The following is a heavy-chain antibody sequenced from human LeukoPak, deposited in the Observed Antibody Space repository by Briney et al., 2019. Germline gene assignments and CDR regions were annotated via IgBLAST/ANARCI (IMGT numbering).Heavy chain of an antibody. CDR2: IYNDGNT. J-gene: IGHJ4*02. V-gene: IGHV3-53*01. Sequence: GGSLRLSCAASGFTVSSSYMSWARQAPGKGLEWVSVIYNDGNTYYADSVKGRFTISRDNSKNTLYLQMNSLRAEDTAVYYCARDRDFSAYFDYWGQGTLVTVSS. CDR1: GFTVSSSY. CDR3: ARDRDFSAYFDY. D-gene: IGHD3-22*01.